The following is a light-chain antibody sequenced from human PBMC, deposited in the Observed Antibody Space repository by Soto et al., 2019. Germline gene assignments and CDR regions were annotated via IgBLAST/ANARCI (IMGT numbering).Light chain of an antibody. Sequence: EFVLTQSPVTLSLSPGERATLSCRASHFISTNYLAWYQQRSSQAPRLLIYRTSTRATGITERCSGSGSGTDIALTISRLEPEDSAVYFCQQYATSPTWNFGHGTKVES. V-gene: IGKV3-20*01. CDR3: QQYATSPTWN. CDR2: RTS. J-gene: IGKJ1*01. CDR1: HFISTNY.